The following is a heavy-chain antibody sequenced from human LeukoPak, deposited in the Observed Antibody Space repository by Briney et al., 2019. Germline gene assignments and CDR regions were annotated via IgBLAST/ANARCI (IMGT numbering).Heavy chain of an antibody. CDR3: ARRVLSRGYYYGMDV. D-gene: IGHD2-15*01. CDR2: INHSGST. CDR1: GGSISSGDYY. J-gene: IGHJ6*02. Sequence: SETLSLTCTVSGGSISSGDYYWSWIRQPPGKGLEWIGEINHSGSTNYNPSLKSRVTISVDTSKNQFSLKLSSVTAADTAVYYCARRVLSRGYYYGMDVWGQGTTVTVSS. V-gene: IGHV4-39*07.